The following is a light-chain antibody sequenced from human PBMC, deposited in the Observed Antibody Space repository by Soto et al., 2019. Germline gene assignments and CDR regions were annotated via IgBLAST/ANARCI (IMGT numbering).Light chain of an antibody. CDR3: CSYAGRDTLYV. CDR1: NTDFGGYNY. V-gene: IGLV2-11*01. CDR2: DVS. Sequence: SSLTPPPPMFRAPGQSVPISRPGTNTDFGGYNYVSWYQQHPGKVPKLMLYDVSKRPSGVPDRFSGSKSGNTASLTISGLQAEDEADYYCCSYAGRDTLYVFGSGTKVTVL. J-gene: IGLJ1*01.